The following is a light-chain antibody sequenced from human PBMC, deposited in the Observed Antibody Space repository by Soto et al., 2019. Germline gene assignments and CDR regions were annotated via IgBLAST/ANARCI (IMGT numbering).Light chain of an antibody. CDR1: QSVGSN. CDR3: QQYNYWWT. V-gene: IGKV3-15*01. CDR2: GAS. Sequence: EIGMTQSPATLAVSPGERATVSFRASQSVGSNLAWYQQRPAQAPRLLIYGASTRATGVPARFSGSGSGTEFTLTISGMQSEDFAVYYCQQYNYWWTFGQGTKVEIK. J-gene: IGKJ1*01.